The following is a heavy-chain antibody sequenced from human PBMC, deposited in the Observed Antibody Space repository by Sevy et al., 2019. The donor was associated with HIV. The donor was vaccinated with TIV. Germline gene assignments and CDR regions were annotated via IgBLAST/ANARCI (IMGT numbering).Heavy chain of an antibody. Sequence: GGSLRLSCAASGFTFNNAWMNWVRQAPGKGLEWVGRIKSKTDGGTTDYAAPVKGRFTISRDDSKNTLYLQMNSLKTEDTAVYYCTTDRGGHHVFDIWGQGTMVTVSS. CDR2: IKSKTDGGTT. CDR3: TTDRGGHHVFDI. J-gene: IGHJ3*02. CDR1: GFTFNNAW. D-gene: IGHD2-15*01. V-gene: IGHV3-15*07.